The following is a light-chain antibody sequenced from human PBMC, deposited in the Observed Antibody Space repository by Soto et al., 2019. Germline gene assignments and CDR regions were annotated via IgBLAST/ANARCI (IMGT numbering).Light chain of an antibody. CDR2: QVT. V-gene: IGLV2-14*01. CDR1: SSDVGIYNY. J-gene: IGLJ1*01. CDR3: SSYTGSTNYV. Sequence: QYVLTQPASVSGSPGQSITISCTGTSSDVGIYNYVSWYQQHPGKAPKLMIYQVTNRPSGVSNRFSGSKSGNTASLTISGLQAEDEADYYCSSYTGSTNYVFGTGTKVTVL.